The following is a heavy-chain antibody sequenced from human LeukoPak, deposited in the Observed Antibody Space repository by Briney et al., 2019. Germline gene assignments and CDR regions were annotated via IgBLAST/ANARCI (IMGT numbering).Heavy chain of an antibody. D-gene: IGHD3-10*01. CDR1: GDSISSSNW. V-gene: IGHV4-4*02. CDR2: IYHSGTT. J-gene: IGHJ4*02. CDR3: ARRWFGELFPDY. Sequence: PSETLSLTCAVSGDSISSSNWWSWVRQPPGKGLEWIGEIYHSGTTNYKPSLKSRVTISVDKSKNQFSLKLSSVTAADTAVYYCARRWFGELFPDYWGQGTLVTVSS.